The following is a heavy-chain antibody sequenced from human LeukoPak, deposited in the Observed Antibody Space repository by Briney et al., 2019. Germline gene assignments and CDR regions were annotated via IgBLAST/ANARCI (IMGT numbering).Heavy chain of an antibody. CDR2: ISGGGSST. CDR1: GFSFSTYA. D-gene: IGHD1-26*01. CDR3: AKDRAYTGSPRAFDI. Sequence: GGSLRLSCAASGFSFSTYAMSWVRQAPGKGLDWVSGISGGGSSTYYADSVKGRFTISRDNSKNTLYLQMSSLRAEDTAVYYSAKDRAYTGSPRAFDIWGQGTMVTVSS. V-gene: IGHV3-23*01. J-gene: IGHJ3*02.